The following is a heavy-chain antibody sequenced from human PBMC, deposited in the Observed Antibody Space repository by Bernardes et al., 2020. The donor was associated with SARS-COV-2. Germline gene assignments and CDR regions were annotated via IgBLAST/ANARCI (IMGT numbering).Heavy chain of an antibody. Sequence: GGPLRLSCAASGFTFSSYAMSWVRQAPGKGLEWVSAISGSGGSTYYADSVKGRFTISRDNSKNTLYLQMNSLRAEDTAVYYCAKGPRRSNDYFDYWGQGTLVTVSS. CDR3: AKGPRRSNDYFDY. CDR1: GFTFSSYA. J-gene: IGHJ4*02. V-gene: IGHV3-23*01. CDR2: ISGSGGST. D-gene: IGHD4-4*01.